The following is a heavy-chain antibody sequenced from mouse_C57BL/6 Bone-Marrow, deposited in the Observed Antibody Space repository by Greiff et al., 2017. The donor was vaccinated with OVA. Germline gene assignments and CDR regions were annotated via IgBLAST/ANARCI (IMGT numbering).Heavy chain of an antibody. CDR3: ARFDDGLYWYFYV. V-gene: IGHV1-61*01. J-gene: IGHJ1*03. CDR2: IYPSDSET. D-gene: IGHD1-2*01. Sequence: QVQLQQPGAELVRPGSSVKLSCKASGYTFTSYWMDWVKQRPGQGLEWIGNIYPSDSETHYNQKFKDKATLTVDKSYSTAYIQLSRLTSEDSAVYYCARFDDGLYWYFYVWGTGTTVTVSS. CDR1: GYTFTSYW.